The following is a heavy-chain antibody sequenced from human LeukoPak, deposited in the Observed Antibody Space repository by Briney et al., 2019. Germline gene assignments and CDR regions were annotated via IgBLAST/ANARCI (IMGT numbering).Heavy chain of an antibody. Sequence: GGSLKLSCAASGFTFSDYYMSWIRQAPGKELEGVSYISSSGSTIYYADSVKGRFTISTDNAKNSLYLQMNSLGAEDTAVYYCARDRDYYFDYWGQGTLVTVSS. J-gene: IGHJ4*02. CDR3: ARDRDYYFDY. V-gene: IGHV3-11*04. CDR2: ISSSGSTI. D-gene: IGHD3-10*01. CDR1: GFTFSDYY.